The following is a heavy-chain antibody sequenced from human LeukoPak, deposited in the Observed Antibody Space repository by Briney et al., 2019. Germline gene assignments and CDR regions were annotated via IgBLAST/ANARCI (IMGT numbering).Heavy chain of an antibody. V-gene: IGHV4-39*07. CDR2: IYHSGST. D-gene: IGHD3-22*01. Sequence: SETLFLTCSVSGGSISISNYYWGWIRQPPGKGLEWIGSIYHSGSTYYNPSLKSRVTISVDTSKNQFSLKLSSVTAADTAVYYCARLYYDSSGSIDYWGQGTLVTVSS. CDR3: ARLYYDSSGSIDY. CDR1: GGSISISNYY. J-gene: IGHJ4*02.